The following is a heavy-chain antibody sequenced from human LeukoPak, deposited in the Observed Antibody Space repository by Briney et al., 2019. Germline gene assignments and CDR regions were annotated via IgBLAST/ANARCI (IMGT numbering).Heavy chain of an antibody. CDR1: GYTLTELS. D-gene: IGHD6-13*01. CDR2: FDPEDGET. J-gene: IGHJ6*04. CDR3: ATNVIAAAGSDYYYYYGMDV. Sequence: ASVKVSCKVSGYTLTELSMHWVRQAPGNGLEWMGGFDPEDGETIYAQKFQGRVTMTEDTSTDTAYMELSSLRSEDTAVYYCATNVIAAAGSDYYYYYGMDVWGKGTTVTVSS. V-gene: IGHV1-24*01.